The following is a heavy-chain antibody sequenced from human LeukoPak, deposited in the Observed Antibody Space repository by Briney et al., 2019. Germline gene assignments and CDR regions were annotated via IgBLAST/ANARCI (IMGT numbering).Heavy chain of an antibody. V-gene: IGHV3-23*01. CDR1: GFTFSSHG. J-gene: IGHJ4*02. CDR3: ARDCGGDCPYY. D-gene: IGHD2-21*02. Sequence: GGSLRLSCAASGFTFSSHGMNWVRQAPGKGLEWVSANSGSGGSTYYADSVKGRFTISRDNSKNSLYLQMNSLRAEDTAVYYCARDCGGDCPYYWGQGTLVTVSS. CDR2: NSGSGGST.